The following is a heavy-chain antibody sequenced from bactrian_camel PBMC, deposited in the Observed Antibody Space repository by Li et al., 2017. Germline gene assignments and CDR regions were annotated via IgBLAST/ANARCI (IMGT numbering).Heavy chain of an antibody. CDR3: AADPQPLSAIEAFSWGSYEY. J-gene: IGHJ4*01. D-gene: IGHD5*01. Sequence: HVQLVESGGGTVQAGGSLRLSCEASGETSTRSYMVWFRQAPGKEREGVAAIDPDGSTSYADSVKGRFTISRDNGQPTLYLQMNSLKPEDTGLYYCAADPQPLSAIEAFSWGSYEYGGQGTQVTVS. V-gene: IGHV3S57*01. CDR1: GETSTRSY. CDR2: IDPDGST.